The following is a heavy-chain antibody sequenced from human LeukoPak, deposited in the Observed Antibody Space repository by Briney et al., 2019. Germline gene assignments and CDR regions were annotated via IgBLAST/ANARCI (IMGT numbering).Heavy chain of an antibody. CDR3: ARVIVGGSFNY. CDR2: ISYGGSNK. J-gene: IGHJ4*02. D-gene: IGHD1-26*01. V-gene: IGHV3-30*04. CDR1: GFTFSSYA. Sequence: GGSLRLSCAASGFTFSSYAMHWVRQAPGKGLEWVAVISYGGSNKYYADSVKGRFTISRDNSKNTLYLQMNSLRAEDTAVYYCARVIVGGSFNYWGQGTLVTVSS.